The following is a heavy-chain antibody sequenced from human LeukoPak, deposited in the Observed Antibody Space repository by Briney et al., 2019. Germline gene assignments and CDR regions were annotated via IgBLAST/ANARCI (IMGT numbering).Heavy chain of an antibody. CDR2: ISGSGGST. V-gene: IGHV3-23*01. J-gene: IGHJ4*02. Sequence: SGGSLRLSCAASGFTFSSYAMSWARQAPGKGLEWVSAISGSGGSTYYADSVEGQFTISRDNSKNTLYLQMNSLRAEDTAVYYCAKGPPRRVISSPYYFDYWGQGTLVTVSS. CDR1: GFTFSSYA. D-gene: IGHD3-16*02. CDR3: AKGPPRRVISSPYYFDY.